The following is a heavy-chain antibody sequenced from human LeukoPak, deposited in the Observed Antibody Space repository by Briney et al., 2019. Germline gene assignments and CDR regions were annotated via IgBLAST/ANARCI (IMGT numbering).Heavy chain of an antibody. V-gene: IGHV3-23*01. CDR1: GFSFSSYA. CDR3: ARRGGAGGYVGYFDS. J-gene: IGHJ4*02. Sequence: GRCLRLSCAASGFSFSSYAISCVRPPPGEWLEWVSGISGGGASTYYADSVKGRFTFSRDNSKNTLYLQMNSLRAEDTAVYFCARRGGAGGYVGYFDSWGQGTLVTVSS. CDR2: ISGGGAST. D-gene: IGHD3-10*01.